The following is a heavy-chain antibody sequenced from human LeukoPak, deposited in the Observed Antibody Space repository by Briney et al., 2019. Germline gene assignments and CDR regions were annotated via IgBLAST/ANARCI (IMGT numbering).Heavy chain of an antibody. CDR1: GYTFTSYY. J-gene: IGHJ4*02. CDR3: AREGGGSGSYSPFDY. Sequence: GASVKVSCKASGYTFTSYYMHWVRQAPGHGLEWMGIINPSGGSTSYAQKFQGRVTMTRDTSTSTVYMELSSLRSEDTAVYYCAREGGGSGSYSPFDYWGQGTLVTVSS. CDR2: INPSGGST. V-gene: IGHV1-46*01. D-gene: IGHD3-10*01.